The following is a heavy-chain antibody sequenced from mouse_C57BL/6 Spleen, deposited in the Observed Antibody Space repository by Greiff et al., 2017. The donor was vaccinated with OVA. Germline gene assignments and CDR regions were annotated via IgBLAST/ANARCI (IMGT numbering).Heavy chain of an antibody. CDR2: IYPGDGDT. CDR1: GYAFSSSW. Sequence: QVQLQQSGPELVKPGASVKISCKASGYAFSSSWMNWVKQRPGKGLEWIGRIYPGDGDTNYNGKFKGKATLTADKSSSTAYMQLSSLTSEDSAVYFCARWGLSNYVFAYWGQGTLVTVSA. V-gene: IGHV1-82*01. D-gene: IGHD2-5*01. CDR3: ARWGLSNYVFAY. J-gene: IGHJ3*01.